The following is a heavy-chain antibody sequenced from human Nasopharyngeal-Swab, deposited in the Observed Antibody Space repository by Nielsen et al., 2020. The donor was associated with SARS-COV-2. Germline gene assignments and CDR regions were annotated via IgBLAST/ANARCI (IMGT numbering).Heavy chain of an antibody. CDR1: GGSIRSAGYF. CDR2: IHYTGSV. V-gene: IGHV4-31*03. J-gene: IGHJ4*02. CDR3: ARAGRTIFGVVTSFDY. D-gene: IGHD3-3*01. Sequence: SETLSLTCTVSGGSIRSAGYFWSWIRQHPGKGLEWIGYIHYTGSVYYNPSLETRVTISVDTSENQFSLDLSSVTAADTAVYYCARAGRTIFGVVTSFDYWGQGTLVTVSS.